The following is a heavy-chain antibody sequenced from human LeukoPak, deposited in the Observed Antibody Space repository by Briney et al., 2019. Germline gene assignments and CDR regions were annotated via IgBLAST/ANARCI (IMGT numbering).Heavy chain of an antibody. V-gene: IGHV4-59*11. J-gene: IGHJ4*02. Sequence: SETLSLTCAVSGGSISSHYWSWIRQPPGKGLEWIGYIYYSGSTNYNPSLKSRVTISVDTSKNQFSLKLSSVTAADTAVYYCARESVYYDYVWGSYRYTGFDYWGQGTLVTVSS. D-gene: IGHD3-16*02. CDR1: GGSISSHY. CDR3: ARESVYYDYVWGSYRYTGFDY. CDR2: IYYSGST.